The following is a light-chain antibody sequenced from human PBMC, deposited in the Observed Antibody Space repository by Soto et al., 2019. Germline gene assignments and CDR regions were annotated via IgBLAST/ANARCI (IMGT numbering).Light chain of an antibody. CDR2: AAS. J-gene: IGKJ1*01. Sequence: DIKMTQSPSSLSASVGDRVTITCRASQGISNYLAWYQQRPGKVPKLLIYAASTLQSGVPSRFSGSGSGTDFTLTISSLQPEDVATYYCQWYNSALWTFGQGTRVDI. CDR1: QGISNY. CDR3: QWYNSALWT. V-gene: IGKV1-27*01.